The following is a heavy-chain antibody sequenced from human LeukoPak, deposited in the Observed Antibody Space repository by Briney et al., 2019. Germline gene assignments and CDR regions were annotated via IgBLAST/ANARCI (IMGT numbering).Heavy chain of an antibody. J-gene: IGHJ4*02. Sequence: ASVTVSCTASGGTFSSYAISWVRQAPGQGLEWMGRIIPILGIANYAQKFQGRVTITADKSTSTAYMELSSLRSEDTAVYYCARSKARGITMIVADWGQGTLVTVSS. CDR2: IIPILGIA. V-gene: IGHV1-69*04. CDR1: GGTFSSYA. D-gene: IGHD3-22*01. CDR3: ARSKARGITMIVAD.